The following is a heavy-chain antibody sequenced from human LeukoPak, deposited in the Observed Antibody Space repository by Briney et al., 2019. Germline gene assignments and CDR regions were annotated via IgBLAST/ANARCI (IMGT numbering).Heavy chain of an antibody. J-gene: IGHJ4*02. V-gene: IGHV3-11*01. CDR2: ITGGSDTI. CDR3: ARANYGADY. D-gene: IGHD3-10*01. CDR1: GFTFSGYY. Sequence: GGSLRLSCAASGFTFSGYYMSWIRQAPGKGLEWISYITGGSDTIYYADSVKGRFTISRDNTKNSLYLQMNSLRAEDTAVYYCARANYGADYWGQGTLVTVSS.